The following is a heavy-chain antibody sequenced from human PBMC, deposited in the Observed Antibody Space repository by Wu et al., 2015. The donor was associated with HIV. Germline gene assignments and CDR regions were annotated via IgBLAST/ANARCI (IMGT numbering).Heavy chain of an antibody. CDR1: GYTFTSYY. Sequence: QVQLVQSGAEVKKSGASVKLSCKAFGYTFTSYYMHWVRQAPGQGLEWMGIINPSGGSTSYAQKFQGRVTMTRDTSTGTVYMELSSLRSEDTAVYYCARERVDYDSSGYRAHRGHHFDYWGQGTLVTVSS. V-gene: IGHV1-46*01. CDR2: INPSGGST. CDR3: ARERVDYDSSGYRAHRGHHFDY. J-gene: IGHJ4*02. D-gene: IGHD3-22*01.